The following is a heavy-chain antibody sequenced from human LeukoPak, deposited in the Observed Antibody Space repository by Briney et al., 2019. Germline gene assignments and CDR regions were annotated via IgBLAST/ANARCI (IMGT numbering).Heavy chain of an antibody. V-gene: IGHV3-21*04. CDR3: ARGGLDNWFDP. Sequence: GGSLGLSCAASGFTFSSYSMNWVRQAPGKGLEWVSSISSSSSYIYYADSVKGRFTISRDNSKNTLYLQMNSLRAEDTAVYYCARGGLDNWFDPWGQGTLVTVSS. CDR2: ISSSSSYI. D-gene: IGHD3/OR15-3a*01. CDR1: GFTFSSYS. J-gene: IGHJ5*02.